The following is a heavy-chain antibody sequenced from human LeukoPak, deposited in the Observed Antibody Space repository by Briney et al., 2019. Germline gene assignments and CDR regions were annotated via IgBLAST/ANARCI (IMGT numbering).Heavy chain of an antibody. J-gene: IGHJ5*02. Sequence: PGRSRRLSCAASGFTFSSYAMHWVRQAPGKGLEWVAVISYDGSNKYYADSVKGRFTISRDNSKNTLYLQMNSLRTEDTAVYYCARATPFIAAAGTWGFDPWGQGTLVTVSS. D-gene: IGHD6-13*01. CDR3: ARATPFIAAAGTWGFDP. CDR1: GFTFSSYA. CDR2: ISYDGSNK. V-gene: IGHV3-30-3*01.